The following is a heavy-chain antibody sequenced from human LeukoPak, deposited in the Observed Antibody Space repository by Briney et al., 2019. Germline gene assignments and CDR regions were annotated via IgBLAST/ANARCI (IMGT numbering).Heavy chain of an antibody. J-gene: IGHJ4*02. D-gene: IGHD6-19*01. CDR3: ARGTGIAVAGTPLKLDY. CDR2: IKQDGSEK. V-gene: IGHV3-7*01. Sequence: GGSLRLPCAASGFTFSTYWMSWVRQAPGKGLEWVANIKQDGSEKYYVDSVKGRFTISRDNAKNSLYLQMSSLRADDTAVYYCARGTGIAVAGTPLKLDYWGQGTLVTVSS. CDR1: GFTFSTYW.